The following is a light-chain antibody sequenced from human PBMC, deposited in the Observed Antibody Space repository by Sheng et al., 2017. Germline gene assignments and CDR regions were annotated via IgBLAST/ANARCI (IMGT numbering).Light chain of an antibody. CDR2: QAS. J-gene: IGKJ1*01. V-gene: IGKV1-5*03. CDR1: ESISDW. Sequence: DIQVTQSPSTLSASVGGRVTITCRASESISDWLAWFQQKPGQAPKPLXYQASFLESGVPSRFSGSRSGTEFTLTIANLQPDDFATYYCQQYNTHVWTFGQGTRVDI. CDR3: QQYNTHVWT.